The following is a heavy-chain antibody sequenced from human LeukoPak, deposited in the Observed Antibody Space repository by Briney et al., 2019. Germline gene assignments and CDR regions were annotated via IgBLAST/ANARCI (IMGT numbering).Heavy chain of an antibody. V-gene: IGHV3-7*01. CDR1: GFTFSSYW. J-gene: IGHJ6*03. CDR3: ARLSSYDLYYYYYMDV. CDR2: IKQDGSEK. D-gene: IGHD5-12*01. Sequence: GGSLRLSCAASGFTFSSYWMSWVRQAPGKGLEWVANIKQDGSEKYYVDSVKGRFTISRDNAKNSLYLQMNSLRAEDTAVYYCARLSSYDLYYYYYMDVWGKGTTVTVSS.